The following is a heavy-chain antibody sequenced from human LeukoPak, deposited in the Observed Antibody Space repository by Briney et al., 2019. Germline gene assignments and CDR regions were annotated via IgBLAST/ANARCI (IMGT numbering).Heavy chain of an antibody. Sequence: QPGGSLRLSCAASGFTFSSYGMHWVRQAPGKGLEWVAFIRYDGSNKYYADSVKGRFTISRDNSKNTLYLQMNSLRAEDTAVYYCAKDGVTYTPRGYYFDYWGQGTLVTVSS. J-gene: IGHJ4*02. CDR2: IRYDGSNK. CDR3: AKDGVTYTPRGYYFDY. D-gene: IGHD3-10*01. V-gene: IGHV3-30*02. CDR1: GFTFSSYG.